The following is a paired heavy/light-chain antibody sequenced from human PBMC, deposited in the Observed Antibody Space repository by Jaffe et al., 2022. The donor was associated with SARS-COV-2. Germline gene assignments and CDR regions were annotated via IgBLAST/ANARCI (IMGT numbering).Light chain of an antibody. CDR2: DVG. Sequence: QSALTQPASVSGSPGQSITISCTGSSSDVGASNHVSWYQRHTDSVPKLLLYDVGQRPSGISYRFSGSKSGNTGSLTISGLQAEDEADYYCCSYTNIGTLVFGGGTKVTVL. J-gene: IGLJ3*02. CDR1: SSDVGASNH. CDR3: CSYTNIGTLV. V-gene: IGLV2-14*03.
Heavy chain of an antibody. D-gene: IGHD3-10*01. CDR2: VTSKADGELR. CDR3: AAHYGAGSHAWVEY. Sequence: EVYLVESGGDLVETGGSLTLSCAASGFPFYSTWMSWVRLTPRKGLEWVGRVTSKADGELRDYAPSVKGRFTASRDDSTTTVFLQMSGLTNEDTGVYFCAAHYGAGSHAWVEYWGRGTVVTVLS. CDR1: GFPFYSTW. J-gene: IGHJ4*02. V-gene: IGHV3-15*01.